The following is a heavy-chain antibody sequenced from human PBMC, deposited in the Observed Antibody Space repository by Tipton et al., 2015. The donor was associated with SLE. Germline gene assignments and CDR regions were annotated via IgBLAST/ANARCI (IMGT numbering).Heavy chain of an antibody. J-gene: IGHJ6*03. CDR2: ISSSSSYI. V-gene: IGHV3-21*01. Sequence: GSLRLSCAASGFTFSSYSMNWVRQAPGKGLEWVSSISSSSSYIYYADSVKGRFTISRDNAKNSLYLQMNSLRAEDTALYYCARVGDWDPGYMDVWGKGTTVTVSS. CDR3: ARVGDWDPGYMDV. CDR1: GFTFSSYS. D-gene: IGHD3-16*01.